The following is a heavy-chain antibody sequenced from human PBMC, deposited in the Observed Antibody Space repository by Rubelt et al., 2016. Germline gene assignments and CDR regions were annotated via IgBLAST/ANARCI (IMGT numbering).Heavy chain of an antibody. V-gene: IGHV4-31*03. Sequence: QVQLQESGPGLVKPSQTLSLTCTVSGGSISSGGYYWSWIRQHPGKGLEWIGYIYYSGSTYYNRALKSRVTRSVATSKNQFSLKLGSVTAADTAVYYCARGKEGLGVTMMDYWGQGTLVTVSS. D-gene: IGHD3-22*01. J-gene: IGHJ4*02. CDR3: ARGKEGLGVTMMDY. CDR1: GGSISSGGYY. CDR2: IYYSGST.